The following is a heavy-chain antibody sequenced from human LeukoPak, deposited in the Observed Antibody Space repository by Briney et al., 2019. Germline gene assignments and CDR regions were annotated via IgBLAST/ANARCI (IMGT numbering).Heavy chain of an antibody. CDR2: IYYSGST. J-gene: IGHJ5*02. Sequence: SETLSLTCTVSGGSISSYYWSWIRQPPGKGLEWIGYIYYSGSTNYNPSLKSRVTISVDTSKNQFSLKLSSVTAADTAVYYCARGESGYDFWSGYADNNWFDPWGQGTLVTVSS. CDR1: GGSISSYY. D-gene: IGHD3-3*01. CDR3: ARGESGYDFWSGYADNNWFDP. V-gene: IGHV4-59*01.